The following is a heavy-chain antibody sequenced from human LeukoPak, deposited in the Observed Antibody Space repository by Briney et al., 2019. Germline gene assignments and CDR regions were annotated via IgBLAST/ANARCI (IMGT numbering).Heavy chain of an antibody. Sequence: ASVKVSCKSSGYTFTSYDIHWVRQATGQGLEWMGWMNPNSGNTGYAQKFQGRVTMTRNTSISPAYMELSSLRSEDTAVYYCARVYGSGWLPFDYWGQGTLVTVSS. D-gene: IGHD6-19*01. CDR3: ARVYGSGWLPFDY. CDR2: MNPNSGNT. J-gene: IGHJ4*02. CDR1: GYTFTSYD. V-gene: IGHV1-8*01.